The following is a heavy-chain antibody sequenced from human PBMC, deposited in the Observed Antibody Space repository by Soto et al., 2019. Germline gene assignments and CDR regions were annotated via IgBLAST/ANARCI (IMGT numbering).Heavy chain of an antibody. D-gene: IGHD3-16*01. V-gene: IGHV1-8*01. Sequence: QVQLVQSGAEVKKPGASVKVSCKASGYTFTSYDINWVRQATGQGLEWMGWMNPNSANTGYAQKFQGRVTMXRXXXXXTAXXEXSXLRSEDTAVYYCAREGVRGMDVWGQGTTVTVSS. CDR3: AREGVRGMDV. CDR1: GYTFTSYD. J-gene: IGHJ6*02. CDR2: MNPNSANT.